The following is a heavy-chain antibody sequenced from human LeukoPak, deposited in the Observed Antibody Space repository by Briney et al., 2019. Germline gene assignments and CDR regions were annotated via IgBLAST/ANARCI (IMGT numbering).Heavy chain of an antibody. CDR2: ISGGGAGT. D-gene: IGHD1-1*01. V-gene: IGHV3-23*01. CDR3: AKDFVRYNIQFDY. J-gene: IGHJ4*02. CDR1: GFSLSDAW. Sequence: GGSLRLSCAASGFSLSDAWMNWVRQAPGKGLEWVSSISGGGAGTYYADSVRGRFTISRDNSKNTLYLQMNSLRAEDTALYYCAKDFVRYNIQFDYWGQGALVTVSS.